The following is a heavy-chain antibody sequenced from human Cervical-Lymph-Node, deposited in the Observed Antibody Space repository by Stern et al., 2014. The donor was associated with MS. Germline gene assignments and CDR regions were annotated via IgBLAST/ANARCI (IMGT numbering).Heavy chain of an antibody. CDR2: ICGNGNYI. J-gene: IGHJ3*02. D-gene: IGHD1/OR15-1a*01. V-gene: IGHV3-21*04. CDR1: GFTFSSYA. Sequence: EVQLVESGGGLVKPGESLRLSCAASGFTFSSYAMNWVRQAPGQGLEWLSSICGNGNYIHNADSMKGRLTVSRDNTKNSFYLKLNSLTADDTAVYYCARAGTVMTAFDIWGQGTMVTVS. CDR3: ARAGTVMTAFDI.